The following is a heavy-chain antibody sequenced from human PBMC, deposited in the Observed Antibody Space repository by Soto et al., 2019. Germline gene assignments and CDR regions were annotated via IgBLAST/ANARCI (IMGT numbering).Heavy chain of an antibody. D-gene: IGHD3-3*01. J-gene: IGHJ3*02. CDR1: ACTFSRYA. Sequence: SVTVDRKASACTFSRYAISCVRRALGQGLGWMGGFIPIFGTANYEQKFQGRVTITAEESTSTAYMELNSMRSEETAVYYCARDNGLRTYYDFWCGSVGLDAFDIWG. V-gene: IGHV1-69*01. CDR2: FIPIFGTA. CDR3: ARDNGLRTYYDFWCGSVGLDAFDI.